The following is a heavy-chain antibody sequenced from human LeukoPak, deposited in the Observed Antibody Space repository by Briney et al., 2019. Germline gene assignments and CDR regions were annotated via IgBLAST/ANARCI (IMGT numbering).Heavy chain of an antibody. J-gene: IGHJ4*02. CDR2: INESGRT. Sequence: LGTLFLTCNFHGGSPTDSYWTLIRQAPGQGLGWLGDINESGRTTYNPSLKSRVTILLDMSKKQFSLKVTSVTAADTGVYYCARRRWLQHKGFDYWGQGTLVTVSS. CDR1: GGSPTDSY. V-gene: IGHV4-34*01. D-gene: IGHD5-24*01. CDR3: ARRRWLQHKGFDY.